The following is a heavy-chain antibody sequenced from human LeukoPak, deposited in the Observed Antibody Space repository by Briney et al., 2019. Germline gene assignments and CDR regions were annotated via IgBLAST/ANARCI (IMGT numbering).Heavy chain of an antibody. CDR1: GDSFSYFY. CDR2: IYNSGST. D-gene: IGHD6-13*01. V-gene: IGHV4-59*01. Sequence: SETLSLTCTVSGDSFSYFYWSWIRQPPGKGLEWIGYIYNSGSTNYNPSLKSRVTISLDTSKNQFSLKLSSVTAADTAVYYCARGVVAAAGRTFDSWGQGTLVTVS. CDR3: ARGVVAAAGRTFDS. J-gene: IGHJ4*02.